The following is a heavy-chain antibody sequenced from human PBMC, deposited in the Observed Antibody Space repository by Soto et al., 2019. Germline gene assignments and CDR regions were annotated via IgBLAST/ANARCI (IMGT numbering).Heavy chain of an antibody. J-gene: IGHJ5*02. V-gene: IGHV4-38-2*01. Sequence: SETLSLTCAVSGYSINRGYYWGWIREPPGKGLEWIGSIYHSGSTYYNPSLKSRVTISVDTSKNQFSLKLSSVTAADTAVYYCARVVTICGVVIDWFDPWGQGTLVTVSS. CDR3: ARVVTICGVVIDWFDP. CDR2: IYHSGST. CDR1: GYSINRGYY. D-gene: IGHD3-3*01.